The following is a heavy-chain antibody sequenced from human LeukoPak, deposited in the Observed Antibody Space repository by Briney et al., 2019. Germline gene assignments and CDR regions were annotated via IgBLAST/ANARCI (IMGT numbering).Heavy chain of an antibody. J-gene: IGHJ3*02. D-gene: IGHD4-17*01. Sequence: GGSLRLSCAASGFTFSSYAMSRVRQAPGKGLEWVSAISGSGGSTYYADSVKGRFTISRDNSKNTLYLQMNSLRAEDTAVYYCAKDLEYGDSIGAFDIWGQGTMVTVSS. V-gene: IGHV3-23*01. CDR2: ISGSGGST. CDR1: GFTFSSYA. CDR3: AKDLEYGDSIGAFDI.